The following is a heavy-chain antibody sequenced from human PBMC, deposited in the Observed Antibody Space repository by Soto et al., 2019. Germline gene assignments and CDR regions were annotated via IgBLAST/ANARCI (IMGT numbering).Heavy chain of an antibody. V-gene: IGHV4-4*07. CDR3: ARDEVYSSGWYSYYYYYGMDV. CDR2: IYTSGST. D-gene: IGHD6-19*01. Sequence: SETLSLTCTVSGGSISSYYWSWIRQPAGKGLEWIGRIYTSGSTNYNPSLKSRVTMSVGTSKNQFSLKLSSVTAADTAVYYCARDEVYSSGWYSYYYYYGMDVWGQGTTVTVSS. CDR1: GGSISSYY. J-gene: IGHJ6*02.